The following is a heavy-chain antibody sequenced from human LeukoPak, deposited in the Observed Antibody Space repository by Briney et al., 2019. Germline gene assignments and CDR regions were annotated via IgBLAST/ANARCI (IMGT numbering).Heavy chain of an antibody. CDR1: GFTFSSYS. D-gene: IGHD2-21*02. CDR3: ARGKSVAVTALSDY. J-gene: IGHJ4*02. Sequence: GGSLRLSCAASGFTFSSYSMNWVRQAPGKGLEWVSSISSSSSYIYYADSVKGRFTISRDNAKNSLYLQMNSLGAEDTAVYYCARGKSVAVTALSDYWGQGTLVTVSS. CDR2: ISSSSSYI. V-gene: IGHV3-21*01.